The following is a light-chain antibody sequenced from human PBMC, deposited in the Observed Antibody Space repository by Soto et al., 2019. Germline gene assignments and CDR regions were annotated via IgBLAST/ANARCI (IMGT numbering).Light chain of an antibody. CDR2: DTN. CDR1: ISNVGNYY. Sequence: QSALTQPPSVSAAPGQRVTISCSGSISNVGNYYVSWYQQIPGTAPKLLIFDTNKRPSGIPDRFSGSKSGTSAALGITGLQTGDEADYYCGTRDSLLSAAVFGGGTKLTVL. CDR3: GTRDSLLSAAV. V-gene: IGLV1-51*01. J-gene: IGLJ2*01.